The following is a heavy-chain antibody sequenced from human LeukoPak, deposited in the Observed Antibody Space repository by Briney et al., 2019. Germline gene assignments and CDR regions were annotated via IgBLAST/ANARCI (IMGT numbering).Heavy chain of an antibody. CDR3: ATDLAVPPFDY. CDR2: FDPEDGET. CDR1: RYTLTELS. Sequence: GASVKVSCKVSRYTLTELSMHWVRQAPGKGLEWMGGFDPEDGETIYAQKFQDRVTMTEDTSTDTAYVELSSLRSEDTAVYYCATDLAVPPFDYWGQGTLVTVSS. V-gene: IGHV1-24*01. D-gene: IGHD6-19*01. J-gene: IGHJ4*02.